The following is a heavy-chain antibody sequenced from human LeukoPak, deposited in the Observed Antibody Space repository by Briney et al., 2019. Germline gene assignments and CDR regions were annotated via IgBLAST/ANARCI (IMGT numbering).Heavy chain of an antibody. J-gene: IGHJ4*02. CDR2: INPNSGGT. V-gene: IGHV1-2*02. CDR1: GYTFTGYY. D-gene: IGHD6-19*01. Sequence: ASVKVSCEASGYTFTGYYMHWVRQAPGQGLEWMGWINPNSGGTNYAQKFQGRVTMTRDTSISTAYMELSRLRSDDTAVYYCARGLAVEEQWLADTNPPDYWGQGTLVTVSS. CDR3: ARGLAVEEQWLADTNPPDY.